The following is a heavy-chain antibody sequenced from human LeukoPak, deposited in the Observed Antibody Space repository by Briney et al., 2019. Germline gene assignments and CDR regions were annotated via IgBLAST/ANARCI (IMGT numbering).Heavy chain of an antibody. J-gene: IGHJ4*02. V-gene: IGHV4-34*01. Sequence: SETLSLTCAVYGGSFSGYYWSWIRQPPGKGLEWIGEINHSGSTNYNPSLKSRVTISVDTSKNQFSLKLSSVTAADTAVYYCARDSNYDSSGYHLDYWGQGTLVTVSS. CDR2: INHSGST. D-gene: IGHD3-22*01. CDR1: GGSFSGYY. CDR3: ARDSNYDSSGYHLDY.